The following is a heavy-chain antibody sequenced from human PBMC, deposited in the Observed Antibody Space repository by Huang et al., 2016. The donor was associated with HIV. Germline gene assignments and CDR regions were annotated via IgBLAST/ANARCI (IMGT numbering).Heavy chain of an antibody. V-gene: IGHV1-69*13. CDR2: IIPRLGTR. CDR3: AKRGGAWGSPYAFDL. D-gene: IGHD3-16*01. Sequence: QVQLVQSGAEVRKPGSSVKVSCRASGGSFNNFGINCVRQAPGQGLEWMGGIIPRLGTRNYAQRFQGRVTITADETTGVVYIELSSLRSDDTAVYFCAKRGGAWGSPYAFDLWGPGTVVTVSS. J-gene: IGHJ3*01. CDR1: GGSFNNFG.